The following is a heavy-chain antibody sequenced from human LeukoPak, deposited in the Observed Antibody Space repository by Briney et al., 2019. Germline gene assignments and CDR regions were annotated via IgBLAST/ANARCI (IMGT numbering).Heavy chain of an antibody. CDR2: INHSGST. D-gene: IGHD3-10*01. V-gene: IGHV4-34*01. CDR1: GGSFSGYY. J-gene: IGHJ5*02. Sequence: KASETLSLTCAVYGGSFSGYYWSWIRQPPGKGLEWIGEINHSGSTNYNPSLKSRVTISVDTPKNQFSLKLSSVTAADTAVYYCARGRPVLLWFGEPSNWFDPWGQGTLVTASS. CDR3: ARGRPVLLWFGEPSNWFDP.